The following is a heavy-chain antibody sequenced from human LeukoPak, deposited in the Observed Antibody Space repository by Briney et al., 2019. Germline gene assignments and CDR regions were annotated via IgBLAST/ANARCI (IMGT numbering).Heavy chain of an antibody. D-gene: IGHD3-22*01. CDR2: ISGSGGST. Sequence: PGGSLRLSCAASGFTFSSYAMSWVRQAPGKGLEWVSAISGSGGSTYYADSVKGRFTISRDNFKNTLYLQMNSLRAEDTAVYYCAKDRLIVVVITTADFDYWGQGTLVTVSS. V-gene: IGHV3-23*01. CDR1: GFTFSSYA. CDR3: AKDRLIVVVITTADFDY. J-gene: IGHJ4*02.